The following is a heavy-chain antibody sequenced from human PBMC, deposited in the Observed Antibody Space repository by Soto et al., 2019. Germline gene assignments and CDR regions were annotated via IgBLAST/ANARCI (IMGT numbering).Heavy chain of an antibody. CDR1: GYTFTSYG. CDR2: ISAYNGNT. V-gene: IGHV1-18*01. Sequence: ASVKVSCKASGYTFTSYGISWVRQATGQALEWMGWISAYNGNTNYAQKLQGRVTMTTDTSTSTAYMELRSLRSDDTAVYYCARLVAPAALYYYYYYYMDVWGKGTTVTVSS. CDR3: ARLVAPAALYYYYYYYMDV. D-gene: IGHD2-2*01. J-gene: IGHJ6*03.